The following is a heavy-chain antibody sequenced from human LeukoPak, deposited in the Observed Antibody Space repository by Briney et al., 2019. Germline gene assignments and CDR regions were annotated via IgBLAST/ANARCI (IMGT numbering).Heavy chain of an antibody. CDR2: ISWNSGSI. Sequence: GGSLRLSCAASGLTFNDYAMPWVRQAPGKGLGWVSGISWNSGSIGYADSVKGRFTISRDNAKNSLYLQMNSLRAEDTALYYCAKVVEPDYDLHDAFDIWGQGTMVTVSS. CDR3: AKVVEPDYDLHDAFDI. J-gene: IGHJ3*02. D-gene: IGHD3-3*01. V-gene: IGHV3-9*01. CDR1: GLTFNDYA.